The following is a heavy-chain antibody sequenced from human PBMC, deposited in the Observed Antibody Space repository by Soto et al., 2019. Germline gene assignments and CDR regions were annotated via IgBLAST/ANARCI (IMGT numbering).Heavy chain of an antibody. V-gene: IGHV1-46*01. CDR1: GYTFTSYY. J-gene: IGHJ5*02. Sequence: ASVKVFCKASGYTFTSYYMHWVRQAPGQGLEWMGIINPSGGSTSYAQKFQGRVTMTRDTSTSTVYMELSSLRSEDTAVYYCARERITMVRGSEGGFDPWGQGTLVTVSS. CDR2: INPSGGST. CDR3: ARERITMVRGSEGGFDP. D-gene: IGHD3-10*01.